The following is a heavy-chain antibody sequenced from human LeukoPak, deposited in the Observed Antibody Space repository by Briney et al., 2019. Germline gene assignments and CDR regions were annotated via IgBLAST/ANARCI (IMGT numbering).Heavy chain of an antibody. Sequence: SETLSLTCAVYGGSLSSYFWSWIRQPPGKGLEWIGEITHTGRTNYNPSLKSRVALSENTSKDQFSLKLSSVTVADTAVYYCAKIYGDYSDFEYWSQGTLVTVSS. CDR1: GGSLSSYF. D-gene: IGHD4-17*01. CDR3: AKIYGDYSDFEY. CDR2: ITHTGRT. V-gene: IGHV4-34*01. J-gene: IGHJ4*02.